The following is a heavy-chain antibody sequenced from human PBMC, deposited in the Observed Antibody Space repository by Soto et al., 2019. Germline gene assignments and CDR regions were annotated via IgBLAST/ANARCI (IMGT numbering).Heavy chain of an antibody. CDR1: GGSVSSNSAA. Sequence: SQTLSLTCAISGGSVSSNSAAWNWIRQSPSRGLEWLGRTYYRSKWYNDYAVSVKSRITINPDTSKNQFSLQLNSVTPEDTAVYYCARDRGIAAAGYYYYYYGMDVWGQGTTVTVSS. J-gene: IGHJ6*02. CDR3: ARDRGIAAAGYYYYYYGMDV. CDR2: TYYRSKWYN. D-gene: IGHD6-13*01. V-gene: IGHV6-1*01.